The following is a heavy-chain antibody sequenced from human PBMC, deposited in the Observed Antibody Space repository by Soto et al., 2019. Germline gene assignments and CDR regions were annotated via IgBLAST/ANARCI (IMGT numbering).Heavy chain of an antibody. Sequence: PGGSLRLSCAVSGITFRSFAMSWVRQAPGKGLEWVSLIRGSGDSTHYADSVKGRFTISRDNSKNTLYLQMNSLRAEDTAVYYCARYAPNYGSGSYYKPHAPFDYWGQGTLVTVSS. D-gene: IGHD3-10*01. V-gene: IGHV3-23*01. CDR3: ARYAPNYGSGSYYKPHAPFDY. CDR1: GITFRSFA. J-gene: IGHJ4*02. CDR2: IRGSGDST.